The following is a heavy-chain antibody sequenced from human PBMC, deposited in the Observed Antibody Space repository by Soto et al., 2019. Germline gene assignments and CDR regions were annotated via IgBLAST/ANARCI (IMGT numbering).Heavy chain of an antibody. J-gene: IGHJ6*02. CDR1: GGTFSSYA. CDR2: IIPIFGTA. CDR3: ARTQPTTMIVVVDYYYYGMDV. D-gene: IGHD3-22*01. V-gene: IGHV1-69*13. Sequence: ASVKVSCKASGGTFSSYAISWVRQAPGQGLEWMGGIIPIFGTANYAQKFQGRVTITADESTSTAYMELSSLRSEDTAVYYCARTQPTTMIVVVDYYYYGMDVWGQGTTVTVSS.